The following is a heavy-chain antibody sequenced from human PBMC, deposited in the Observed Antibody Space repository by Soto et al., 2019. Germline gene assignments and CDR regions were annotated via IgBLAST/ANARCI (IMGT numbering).Heavy chain of an antibody. CDR1: GFTFDDYA. J-gene: IGHJ4*02. V-gene: IGHV3-9*01. Sequence: EVQLVESGGGLVQPGRSLRLSCAASGFTFDDYAMHWVRQAPGKGLEWVSGISWNSGSIGYADSVKGRFTISRDNAKNSLYLQMNSLRAEDTALYYCAKYRARSTRVVAATPFDYWGQGTLVTVSS. D-gene: IGHD2-15*01. CDR3: AKYRARSTRVVAATPFDY. CDR2: ISWNSGSI.